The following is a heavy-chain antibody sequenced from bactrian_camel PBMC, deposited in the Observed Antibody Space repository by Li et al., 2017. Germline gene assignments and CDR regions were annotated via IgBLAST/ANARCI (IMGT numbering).Heavy chain of an antibody. Sequence: EVQLVESGGGSVQAGESLSLSCTASSYMWSSNCMGWFHQAPGKERQGIAAIYTGGSGTWYADSVKGRFTISQDNNKDMTYLQMNSLKPEDTAMYYCAVGHWGGGVCFPAAGYWGQGTQVTVS. J-gene: IGHJ6*01. CDR1: SYMWSSNC. V-gene: IGHV3S40*01. CDR3: AVGHWGGGVCFPAAGY. D-gene: IGHD5*01. CDR2: IYTGGSGT.